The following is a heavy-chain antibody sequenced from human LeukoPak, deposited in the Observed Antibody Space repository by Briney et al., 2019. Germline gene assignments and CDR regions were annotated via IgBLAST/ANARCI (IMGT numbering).Heavy chain of an antibody. CDR2: ISHDGSNK. V-gene: IGHV3-30-3*01. Sequence: GSLRLSCAASGFTFSSYAMHWVRQAPGEGLEWVAVISHDGSNKYYADSVKGRFTISRDNSKNTLYLQMNSLRAEDTAVYYCARAGYGDYDTPDYWGQGTLVTVSS. CDR3: ARAGYGDYDTPDY. CDR1: GFTFSSYA. J-gene: IGHJ4*02. D-gene: IGHD4-17*01.